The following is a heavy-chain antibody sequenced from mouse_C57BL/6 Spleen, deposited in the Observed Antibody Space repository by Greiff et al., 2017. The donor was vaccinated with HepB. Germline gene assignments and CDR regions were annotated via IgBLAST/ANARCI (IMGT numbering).Heavy chain of an antibody. CDR2: INPNNGGT. Sequence: EVQLQQSGPELVKPGASVKIPCKASGYTFTDYNMDWVKQSHGKSLEWIGDINPNNGGTIYNQKFKGKATLTVDKSSRTAYMELRSLTSEDTAVYYCARYLIYYGNYGAMDYWGQGTSVTVSS. J-gene: IGHJ4*01. V-gene: IGHV1-18*01. D-gene: IGHD2-1*01. CDR1: GYTFTDYN. CDR3: ARYLIYYGNYGAMDY.